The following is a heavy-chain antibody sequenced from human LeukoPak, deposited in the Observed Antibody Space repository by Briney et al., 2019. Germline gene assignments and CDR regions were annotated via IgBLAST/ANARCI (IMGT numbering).Heavy chain of an antibody. CDR2: IYYSGST. D-gene: IGHD3-16*01. CDR3: AGLMRARSGFDY. CDR1: GGSISSSSYY. V-gene: IGHV4-61*01. Sequence: SETLSLTCTVSGGSISSSSYYWSWIRQPPGKGLEWIGYIYYSGSTNYNPSLKSRVTISVDTSKNQFSLKLSSVTAADTAVYYCAGLMRARSGFDYWGQGTLVTVSS. J-gene: IGHJ4*02.